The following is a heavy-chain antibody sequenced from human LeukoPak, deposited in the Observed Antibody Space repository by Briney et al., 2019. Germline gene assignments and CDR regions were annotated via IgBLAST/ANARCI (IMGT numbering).Heavy chain of an antibody. CDR2: IFPSGGEI. CDR1: GFTFSTFA. CDR3: ARDPEHYDSSGYYTLKDY. D-gene: IGHD3-22*01. J-gene: IGHJ4*02. V-gene: IGHV3-23*01. Sequence: GRSLRLSCAASGFTFSTFAMIWVRQPPGKGLEWVSSIFPSGGEIHYADSVRGRFTISRDNSKSTLSLQMNSLRAEDTALYYCARDPEHYDSSGYYTLKDYWGQGTLVTVSS.